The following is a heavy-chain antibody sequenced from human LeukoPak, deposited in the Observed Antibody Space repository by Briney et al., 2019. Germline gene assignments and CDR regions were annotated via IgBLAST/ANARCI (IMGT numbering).Heavy chain of an antibody. V-gene: IGHV1-69*05. CDR3: ARGLATVTGNYYYYYYMDV. CDR1: GGTFSSYA. D-gene: IGHD4-11*01. CDR2: IIPIFGTA. J-gene: IGHJ6*03. Sequence: SVKVSCKASGGTFSSYAISWVRQAPGQGLEWMGGIIPIFGTANYAQKFHGRVTITTDESTSTAYMELSSLRSKDTAVYYCARGLATVTGNYYYYYYMDVWGKGTTVTVSS.